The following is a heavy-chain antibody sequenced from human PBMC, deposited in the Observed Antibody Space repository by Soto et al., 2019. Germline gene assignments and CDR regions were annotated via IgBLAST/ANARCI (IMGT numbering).Heavy chain of an antibody. CDR2: IYPGDSDT. CDR3: AASIFYYGMDV. J-gene: IGHJ6*02. V-gene: IGHV5-51*01. Sequence: GESLKISCNGSGYTFTNYWIGWVRQMPWKGLEWMGIIYPGDSDTKYNPSFQGQVTISADKSITTTYLQWSSLKASDTAIYYCAASIFYYGMDVWCQGTTVTVSS. CDR1: GYTFTNYW.